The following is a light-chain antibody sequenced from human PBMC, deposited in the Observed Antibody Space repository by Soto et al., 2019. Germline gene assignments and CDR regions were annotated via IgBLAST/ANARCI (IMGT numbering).Light chain of an antibody. J-gene: IGKJ5*01. CDR3: QQRYNYPIT. CDR1: QGISSY. CDR2: AAS. V-gene: IGKV1-8*01. Sequence: AILMTQSPSSLSVSPGDRVTLSCRASQGISSYLACYQQKPGKAPRLLIYAASTLESGVPSRFSGSGSGTDFTLTISSLEPEDFAIYYCQQRYNYPITFGQGTRLEIK.